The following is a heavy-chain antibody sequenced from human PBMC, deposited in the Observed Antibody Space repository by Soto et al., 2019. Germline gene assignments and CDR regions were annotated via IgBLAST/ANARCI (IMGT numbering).Heavy chain of an antibody. CDR2: IYYTGST. V-gene: IGHV4-30-4*02. CDR1: GGSISSGDYY. CDR3: ARDPGDFWSGYYKVRGYMDV. Sequence: PSETLSLTCTVSGGSISSGDYYWIWIPQPSGKGLVWIGYIYYTGSTYYNPSLKSRVTLSVDTSKNQFSLKLSSVTAADTAVYYCARDPGDFWSGYYKVRGYMDVWGKGTTVTVSS. J-gene: IGHJ6*03. D-gene: IGHD3-3*01.